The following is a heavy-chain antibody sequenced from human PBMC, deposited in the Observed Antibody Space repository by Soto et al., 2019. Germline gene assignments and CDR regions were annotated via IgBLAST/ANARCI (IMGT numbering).Heavy chain of an antibody. V-gene: IGHV1-46*01. J-gene: IGHJ4*02. D-gene: IGHD3-3*01. Sequence: GASVKVSCKASGYTFTTYWLQWVRQAPGQGLEWMGLIIPSDGRTTYAQKFQGRVTMTRDTSTSTVYMEMSSLRSEDTAVYYCAADGATIFGVVYLASWGQGTLVTVSS. CDR2: IIPSDGRT. CDR3: AADGATIFGVVYLAS. CDR1: GYTFTTYW.